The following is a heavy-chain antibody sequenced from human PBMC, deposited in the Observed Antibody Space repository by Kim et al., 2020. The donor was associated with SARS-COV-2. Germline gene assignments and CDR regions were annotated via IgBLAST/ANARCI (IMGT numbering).Heavy chain of an antibody. CDR1: GFTFSSYG. J-gene: IGHJ4*02. V-gene: IGHV3-33*08. CDR2: IWYDGSNK. Sequence: GGSLRLSCAASGFTFSSYGMHWVRQAPGKGLEWVAVIWYDGSNKYYADSVKGRFTISRDNSKNTLYLQMNSLRAEDTAVYYCARDQGITIFGVCDYWGQGTLVTVSS. D-gene: IGHD3-3*01. CDR3: ARDQGITIFGVCDY.